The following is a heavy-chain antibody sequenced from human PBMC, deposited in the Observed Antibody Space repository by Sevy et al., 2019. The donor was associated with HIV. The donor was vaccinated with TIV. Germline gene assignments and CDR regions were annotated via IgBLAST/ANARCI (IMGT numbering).Heavy chain of an antibody. CDR2: INQDGSEK. CDR3: ARGGCSSTRCYQVGDWFDS. Sequence: GGSLRLSCAASGFIFSSYWMSWVRQAPGKGLEWVANINQDGSEKHYADSVKGRFSISRDNAKNSLYVPMKSLRADDTVVYYCARGGCSSTRCYQVGDWFDSWGQGALVTVSS. D-gene: IGHD2-2*01. CDR1: GFIFSSYW. J-gene: IGHJ5*01. V-gene: IGHV3-7*01.